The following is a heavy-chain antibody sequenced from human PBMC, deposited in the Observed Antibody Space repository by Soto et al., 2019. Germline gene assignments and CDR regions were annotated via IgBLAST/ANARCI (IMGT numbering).Heavy chain of an antibody. J-gene: IGHJ5*02. D-gene: IGHD6-13*01. CDR3: ASTYSTSWYWFDP. CDR1: GFSLGNAGLG. Sequence: KESGPVLVKPPETLTRTCTASGFSLGNAGLGLSWIRQPPGKALEWLAHIFSNEEKSYRTSLKSRLTISKDTSKSQVVLIMTNMDPVDTATYYCASTYSTSWYWFDPWGQGTLVTVSS. CDR2: IFSNEEK. V-gene: IGHV2-26*04.